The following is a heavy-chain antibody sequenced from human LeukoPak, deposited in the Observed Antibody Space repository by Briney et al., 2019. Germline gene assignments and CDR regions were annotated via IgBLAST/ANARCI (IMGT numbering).Heavy chain of an antibody. CDR3: ARMVDSAVDTRGQIDY. J-gene: IGHJ4*02. Sequence: SQTLSLTCAISGDSVSSNSAAWNWIRQSPSRGLEWLGRTYYRSKWYNDYAVSVKSRITINPDTSKNQFSLQLKSVTPEDTAVYYCARMVDSAVDTRGQIDYWGQGTLVTVSS. D-gene: IGHD5-18*01. V-gene: IGHV6-1*01. CDR2: TYYRSKWYN. CDR1: GDSVSSNSAA.